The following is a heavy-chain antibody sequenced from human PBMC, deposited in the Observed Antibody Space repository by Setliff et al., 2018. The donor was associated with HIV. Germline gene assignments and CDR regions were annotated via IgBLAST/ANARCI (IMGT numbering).Heavy chain of an antibody. Sequence: LRLSCAASGFTFSSYSMNWVRQAPGKGLEWVSSISSSSSYIYYADSVKGRFTISRDNAKNSLYLQMNSLRAEDTAVYYCARDRGYDLGYYYMDVWGKGTTVTVSS. CDR1: GFTFSSYS. D-gene: IGHD5-12*01. J-gene: IGHJ6*03. V-gene: IGHV3-21*01. CDR3: ARDRGYDLGYYYMDV. CDR2: ISSSSSYI.